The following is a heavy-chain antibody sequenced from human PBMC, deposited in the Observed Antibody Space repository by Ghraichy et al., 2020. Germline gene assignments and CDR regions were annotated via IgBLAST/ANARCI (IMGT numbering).Heavy chain of an antibody. Sequence: GGSLRLTCAVSGFTFSSYVMSWVRQAPGKGLEWVSAISGSGDSTYYADSVKGRFTISRDNSKNTLYLQMNNLRAEDTALYYCAKGSWSRFDYWGQGTLVTVSS. J-gene: IGHJ4*02. CDR1: GFTFSSYV. V-gene: IGHV3-23*01. D-gene: IGHD6-13*01. CDR3: AKGSWSRFDY. CDR2: ISGSGDST.